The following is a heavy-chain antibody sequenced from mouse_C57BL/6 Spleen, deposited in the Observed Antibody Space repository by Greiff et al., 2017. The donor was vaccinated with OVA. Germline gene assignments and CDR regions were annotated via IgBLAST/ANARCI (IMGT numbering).Heavy chain of an antibody. CDR1: GYTFTNYW. CDR2: IYPGGGCT. Sequence: QVQLQQSGAELVRPGASVKLSCKASGYTFTNYWMGWVKQRPGHGLEWIGGIYPGGGCTNYNEKFKGKATLTAEKASSTAYMQFSSLTSEDSAIYYYGRWGAQGNWLAYWGQGTLVTVSA. D-gene: IGHD3-1*01. V-gene: IGHV1-63*01. CDR3: GRWGAQGNWLAY. J-gene: IGHJ3*01.